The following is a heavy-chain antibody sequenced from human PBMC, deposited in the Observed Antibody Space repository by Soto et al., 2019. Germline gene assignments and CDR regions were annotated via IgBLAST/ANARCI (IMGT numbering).Heavy chain of an antibody. CDR2: IYPGDSDT. CDR3: ARPGPYTSCYGSEVCPSWYFDL. CDR1: GYSFTSYW. Sequence: PGESLKISCKGSGYSFTSYWIGWVRQMPGKGLEWMGIIYPGDSDTRYSPSFQGQVTISADKSISTAYLQWSSLKASDTAMYYCARPGPYTSCYGSEVCPSWYFDLWGRGTLVTGSS. D-gene: IGHD2-2*01. V-gene: IGHV5-51*01. J-gene: IGHJ2*01.